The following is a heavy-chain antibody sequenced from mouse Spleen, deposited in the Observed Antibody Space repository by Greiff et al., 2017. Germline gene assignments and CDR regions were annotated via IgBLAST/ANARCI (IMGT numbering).Heavy chain of an antibody. D-gene: IGHD4-1*01. CDR3: ANWVGYAMDY. J-gene: IGHJ4*01. CDR2: IWGDGST. CDR1: GFSLTNSG. Sequence: QVQLQQSGPGLVAPSPSLSITCTVSGFSLTNSGVHWVRQSPGKGLEWLGVIWGDGSTNYNSAFNSRLSISKDNSKSQVFLKMNSLQTDDTARYYCANWVGYAMDYWGQGTSVTVSS. V-gene: IGHV2-6-6*01.